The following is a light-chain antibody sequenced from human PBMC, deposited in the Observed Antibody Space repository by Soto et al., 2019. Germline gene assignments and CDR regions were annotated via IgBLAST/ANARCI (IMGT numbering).Light chain of an antibody. V-gene: IGLV1-40*01. Sequence: QSVLTQPPSVSGAPGQRVTISCTGSSSNIGAGYDVHWYQQLPGTAPKLLIYVNNTRPSGVPDRFSGSKSGTSASLAITGLQAEDDADYYCQSYDSSLSGYVVFGGGTKLTVL. CDR1: SSNIGAGYD. CDR3: QSYDSSLSGYVV. J-gene: IGLJ2*01. CDR2: VNN.